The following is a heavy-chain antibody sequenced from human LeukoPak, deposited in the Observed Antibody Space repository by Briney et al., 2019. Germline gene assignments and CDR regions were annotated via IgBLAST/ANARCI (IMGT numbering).Heavy chain of an antibody. CDR1: GFTFSNYA. CDR3: AKGVVGPTKGYFDY. D-gene: IGHD1-26*01. Sequence: GGSLRLSCAASGFTFSNYAMSWVRQAPGKGLEWVSGISGGGGTTYYADSVKGRFTISRDNPKNTLYLQMNSLRAEDTAVYYCAKGVVGPTKGYFDYWGQGTLVTVSS. V-gene: IGHV3-23*01. CDR2: ISGGGGTT. J-gene: IGHJ4*02.